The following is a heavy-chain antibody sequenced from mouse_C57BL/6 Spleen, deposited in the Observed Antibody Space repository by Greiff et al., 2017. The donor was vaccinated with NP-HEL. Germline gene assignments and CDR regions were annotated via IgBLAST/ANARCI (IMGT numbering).Heavy chain of an antibody. D-gene: IGHD1-1*01. Sequence: VKLQQSGAELVKPGASVKMSCKASGYTFTTYPIEWMKQNHGKSLEWIGNFHPYNDDTKYNEKFKGKATLTVEKSSSPVYLELSRLTSNDAAVYYCATYGSSYAWFAYWGQGTLVTVSA. CDR1: GYTFTTYP. CDR2: FHPYNDDT. J-gene: IGHJ3*01. CDR3: ATYGSSYAWFAY. V-gene: IGHV1-47*01.